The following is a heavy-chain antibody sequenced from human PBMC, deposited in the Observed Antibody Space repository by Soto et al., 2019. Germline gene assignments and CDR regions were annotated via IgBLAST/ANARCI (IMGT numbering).Heavy chain of an antibody. Sequence: GGSLRLSCAASGFTFTSYAMSWVRQAPGKGLEWVSAISGSGGTTYYADSVKGRFTISRDNSKNTLYLQMNSLRAEDTAVFYCAKAYRGSGSYYLTPFDYWGQGTLVTVSS. V-gene: IGHV3-23*01. J-gene: IGHJ4*02. CDR1: GFTFTSYA. D-gene: IGHD3-10*01. CDR3: AKAYRGSGSYYLTPFDY. CDR2: ISGSGGTT.